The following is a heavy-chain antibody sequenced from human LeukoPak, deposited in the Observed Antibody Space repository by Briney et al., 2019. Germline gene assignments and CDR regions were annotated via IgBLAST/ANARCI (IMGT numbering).Heavy chain of an antibody. CDR2: IRSDGSNK. D-gene: IGHD3-10*01. CDR3: ATLLLVCEACHNDY. J-gene: IGHJ4*02. CDR1: GFSFSSYG. V-gene: IGHV3-30*02. Sequence: GGSLRLSCAGSGFSFSSYGMHWVRQAPGKGLEWMAFIRSDGSNKYYADSVKGRFTISRDNSKNTLYLQMNSLRAEDTAVYYCATLLLVCEACHNDYWGQGTLVTVSS.